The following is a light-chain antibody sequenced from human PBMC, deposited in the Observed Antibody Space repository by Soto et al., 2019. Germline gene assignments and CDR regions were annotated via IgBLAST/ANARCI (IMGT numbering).Light chain of an antibody. Sequence: DIEMTQSPSSLSASVGDRVTITCRASQSISRYLNWYQQKPGKAPKLLIYAASALESGVPGRFRGSGSGTEFTLTIDSPQPEDYATYYCQQSHRTPFTFGEGTKVDIK. CDR2: AAS. J-gene: IGKJ4*01. CDR1: QSISRY. V-gene: IGKV1-39*01. CDR3: QQSHRTPFT.